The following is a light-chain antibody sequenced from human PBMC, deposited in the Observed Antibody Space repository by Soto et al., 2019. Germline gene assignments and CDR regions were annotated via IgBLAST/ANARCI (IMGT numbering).Light chain of an antibody. V-gene: IGLV1-44*01. CDR1: SSSIGGNT. J-gene: IGLJ1*01. Sequence: QSVLTQPPSASGTPGQMVTISCSGSSSSIGGNTVNWYQQLPGTAPKLLIYSDDQRPSGVPARFSGSKSGTSASLAISGLQYEDDADYYCAAWDDSLHGPSYVFGTGTKLTVL. CDR3: AAWDDSLHGPSYV. CDR2: SDD.